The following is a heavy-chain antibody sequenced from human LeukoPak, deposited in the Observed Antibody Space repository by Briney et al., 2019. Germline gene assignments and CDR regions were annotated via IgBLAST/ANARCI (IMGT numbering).Heavy chain of an antibody. CDR3: AGSSGYSYGYIDY. CDR1: GFTFSDYY. CDR2: ISSSGSTI. Sequence: GGSLRLSCAASGFTFSDYYMSRIRQAPGKGLEWVSYISSSGSTIYYADSVKGQFTISRDNAKNSLYLQMNSLRAEDTAVYYCAGSSGYSYGYIDYWGQGTLVTVSS. D-gene: IGHD5-18*01. J-gene: IGHJ4*02. V-gene: IGHV3-11*04.